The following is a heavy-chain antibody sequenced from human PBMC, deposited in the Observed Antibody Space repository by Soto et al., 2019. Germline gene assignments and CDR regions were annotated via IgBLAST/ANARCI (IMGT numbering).Heavy chain of an antibody. CDR2: ISAYNGNT. CDR1: GYTFTSYG. J-gene: IGHJ4*02. D-gene: IGHD3-22*01. Sequence: QVKLVQSGAEVKKPGASVKVSCKASGYTFTSYGISWVRQAPGQGLEWMGWISAYNGNTNYAQKIQGRDTMTTDTSTSTAYMELRSLRSDDTAVYYCAREYDSTGYYYLDYWGQGTLVTVSS. CDR3: AREYDSTGYYYLDY. V-gene: IGHV1-18*01.